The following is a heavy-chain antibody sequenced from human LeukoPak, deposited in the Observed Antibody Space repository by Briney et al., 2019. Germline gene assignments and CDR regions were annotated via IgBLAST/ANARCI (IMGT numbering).Heavy chain of an antibody. CDR1: GFIFSSYA. CDR2: ISGSGSYI. CDR3: ARGLGSGDYVADAFDF. Sequence: PGGSLRLSCAASGFIFSSYAMNWVRQAPGKGLEWVSSISGSGSYIHYADSMKGRFTISRDNAKKSVYLHMSRLRAEDTADYYCARGLGSGDYVADAFDFWGRGTTVSVS. D-gene: IGHD4-17*01. V-gene: IGHV3-21*01. J-gene: IGHJ3*01.